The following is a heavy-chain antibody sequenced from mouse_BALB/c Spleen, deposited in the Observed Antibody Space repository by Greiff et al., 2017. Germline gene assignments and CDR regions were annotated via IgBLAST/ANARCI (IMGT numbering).Heavy chain of an antibody. CDR2: IRLKSNNYAT. Sequence: EVQGVESGGGLVQPGGSMKLSCVASGFTFSNYWMNWVRQSPEKGLEWVAEIRLKSNNYATHYAESVKGRFTISRDDSKSSVYLQMNNLRAEDTGIYYCTGYYYGSRGYAMDYWGQGTSVTVSS. D-gene: IGHD1-1*01. V-gene: IGHV6-6*02. CDR1: GFTFSNYW. J-gene: IGHJ4*01. CDR3: TGYYYGSRGYAMDY.